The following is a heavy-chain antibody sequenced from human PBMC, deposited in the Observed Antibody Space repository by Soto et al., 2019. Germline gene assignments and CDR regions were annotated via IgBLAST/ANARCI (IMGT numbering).Heavy chain of an antibody. J-gene: IGHJ4*02. D-gene: IGHD1-26*01. V-gene: IGHV3-23*01. CDR3: ASRGSGSYYDY. Sequence: EVQLLESGGGLVQPGGSLRLSCAASGFTFSSYAMRWVRQAPGKGLEWVSAISGSGGSMYYADSVKGRFTISRDNSKNTLYRQMNSLRAEDTAVYYCASRGSGSYYDYWGQGTLVTVSS. CDR2: ISGSGGSM. CDR1: GFTFSSYA.